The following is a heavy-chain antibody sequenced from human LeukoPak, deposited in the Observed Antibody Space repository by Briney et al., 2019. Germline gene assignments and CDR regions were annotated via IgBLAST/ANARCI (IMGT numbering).Heavy chain of an antibody. V-gene: IGHV3-30*04. J-gene: IGHJ4*02. D-gene: IGHD2-2*01. CDR1: GFTFSSYA. Sequence: GCSVRVSCVASGFTFSSYAMHWVRQAPGKGREWVEVISYVGSNKYYDNSITNRITIAKNKFKNTLYLQKNSLRAEDTAVYYWARGWGDCSSTRGYEGIRFLYWGQGALVTVSS. CDR3: ARGWGDCSSTRGYEGIRFLY. CDR2: ISYVGSNK.